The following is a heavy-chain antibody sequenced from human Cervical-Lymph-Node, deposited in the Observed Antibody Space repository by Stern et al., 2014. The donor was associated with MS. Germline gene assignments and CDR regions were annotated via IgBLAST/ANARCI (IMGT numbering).Heavy chain of an antibody. D-gene: IGHD4-17*01. Sequence: EVQLVESGAEVKKPGESLKISCKGSGYSFTANWIAWVRQMPGKGLEWMGVIYPGDSDTRSSPSFQGQVTISADKSISTAYLQWSSLKASDTAMYYCARDYGDYAFDYWGQGTLVTVSS. J-gene: IGHJ4*02. V-gene: IGHV5-51*01. CDR3: ARDYGDYAFDY. CDR2: IYPGDSDT. CDR1: GYSFTANW.